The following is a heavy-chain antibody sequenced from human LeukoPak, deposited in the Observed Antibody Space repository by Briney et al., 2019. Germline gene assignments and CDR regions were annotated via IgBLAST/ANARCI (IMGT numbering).Heavy chain of an antibody. CDR1: GFIFTDYW. D-gene: IGHD3-10*01. J-gene: IGHJ4*02. Sequence: GGSLRLSCAASGFIFTDYWMYWVRQAPGRGLAWVANIKEDGSEKNYVDSVKGRFTISRDNAKNSLYLQMNSLRAEDTAVYYCARVGRNYFDYWGQGTLVTVSS. CDR3: ARVGRNYFDY. CDR2: IKEDGSEK. V-gene: IGHV3-7*01.